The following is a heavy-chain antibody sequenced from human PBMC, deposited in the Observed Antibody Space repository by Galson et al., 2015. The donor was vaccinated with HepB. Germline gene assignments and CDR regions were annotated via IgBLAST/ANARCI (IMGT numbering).Heavy chain of an antibody. CDR3: ARDRGLRLDAFDI. CDR1: GFTFSSYS. D-gene: IGHD5/OR15-5a*01. CDR2: ISSSSSYI. V-gene: IGHV3-21*01. Sequence: SLRLSCAASGFTFSSYSMNWVRQAPGKGLEWVSSISSSSSYIYYADSVKGRFTISRDNAKNSLYLQMNSLRAEDTAVYYCARDRGLRLDAFDIWGQGTMVTVSS. J-gene: IGHJ3*02.